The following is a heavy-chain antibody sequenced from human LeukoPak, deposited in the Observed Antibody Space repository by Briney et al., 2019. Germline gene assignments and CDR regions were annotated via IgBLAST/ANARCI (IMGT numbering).Heavy chain of an antibody. Sequence: PSQTLSLTCTVSGGSISSGSYYWSWIRQPAGKGLEWIGRIYTSGSTNYNPSLKSRVTISVDTSKNQFSLKLSSVTAADTAVYYCARVSLIRFGGSMSDAFDIWGQGTMVTVSS. V-gene: IGHV4-61*02. CDR3: ARVSLIRFGGSMSDAFDI. CDR1: GGSISSGSYY. CDR2: IYTSGST. D-gene: IGHD2-15*01. J-gene: IGHJ3*02.